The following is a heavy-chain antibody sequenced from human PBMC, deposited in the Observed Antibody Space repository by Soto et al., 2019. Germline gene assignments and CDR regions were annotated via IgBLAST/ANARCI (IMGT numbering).Heavy chain of an antibody. V-gene: IGHV3-30*18. CDR1: GFTFSSYG. D-gene: IGHD2-15*01. CDR3: AKILIRFVQPAYFDY. Sequence: PGGSLRLSCAASGFTFSSYGMHWVRQAPGKGLEWVAVISYDGSNKYYADSVKGRFTISRDNSKNTLYLQMNRLRAEDTAVYYCAKILIRFVQPAYFDYWGQGTLVTVSS. J-gene: IGHJ4*02. CDR2: ISYDGSNK.